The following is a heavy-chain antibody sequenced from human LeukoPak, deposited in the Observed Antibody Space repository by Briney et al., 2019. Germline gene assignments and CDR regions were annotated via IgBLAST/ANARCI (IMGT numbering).Heavy chain of an antibody. CDR2: IRHSGADT. D-gene: IGHD1-7*01. Sequence: GVSLRLSCAASNFTFSNYAMIWVRQAPGKGLEWVSDIRHSGADTQYTDAVKGRFTISRDNAKNTLYLQMTGLRAEDTALYYCTRDRFPGTSPKIDYWGQGPLVTVSS. CDR3: TRDRFPGTSPKIDY. CDR1: NFTFSNYA. J-gene: IGHJ4*02. V-gene: IGHV3-23*01.